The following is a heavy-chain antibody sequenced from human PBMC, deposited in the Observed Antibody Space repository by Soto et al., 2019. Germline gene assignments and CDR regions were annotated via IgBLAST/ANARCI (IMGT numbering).Heavy chain of an antibody. D-gene: IGHD6-13*01. CDR3: TTIAKIAAAGSFDY. V-gene: IGHV3-15*01. CDR2: IKSKTDGGTT. Sequence: EVQLVESGGGLVKPGGSLRLSCAAFGFTFNNAWMSWVRQAPGKGLQWVGRIKSKTDGGTTDYAAPVKGRFTISRDDSKNTLYLQMNSMKTAATAVYYCTTIAKIAAAGSFDYWGQGTLVTVSS. J-gene: IGHJ4*02. CDR1: GFTFNNAW.